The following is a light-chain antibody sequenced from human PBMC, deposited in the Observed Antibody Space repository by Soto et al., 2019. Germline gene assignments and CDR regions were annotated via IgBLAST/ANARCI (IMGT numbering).Light chain of an antibody. CDR1: SSNIGINT. CDR3: GAWDESLNGYV. CDR2: TDN. J-gene: IGLJ1*01. Sequence: QSVLTQPPSASGTPGQRGTISCSGASSNIGINTVNWYQQLPGTAPKVLIYTDNERPSGVPDRFSGSKSGTSASLAINGLQSGDEADYYCGAWDESLNGYVFGTGTKVTVL. V-gene: IGLV1-44*01.